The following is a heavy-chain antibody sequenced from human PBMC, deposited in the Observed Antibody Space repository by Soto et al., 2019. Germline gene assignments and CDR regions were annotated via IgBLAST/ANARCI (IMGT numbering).Heavy chain of an antibody. V-gene: IGHV2-5*02. CDR2: IYWDDDK. CDR1: GFSLSTSGVG. J-gene: IGHJ4*02. CDR3: THLAAIGFDY. D-gene: IGHD2-2*02. Sequence: QITLKESGPTLVKPTQTLTLTRTFSGFSLSTSGVGVGWIRQPPGKALEWLTLIYWDDDKRYSPSLKSRLTITKDTAKNQGVLRMTNTHPEDTATYYCTHLAAIGFDYWGQGTLVTVSS.